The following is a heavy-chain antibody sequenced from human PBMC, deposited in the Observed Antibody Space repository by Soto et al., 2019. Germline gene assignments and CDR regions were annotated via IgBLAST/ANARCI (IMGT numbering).Heavy chain of an antibody. V-gene: IGHV3-64D*08. CDR3: GVVAGSYYVDC. Sequence: EVQLVESGGGLVQSGGSLRVSCSASGFTFSSYGIHWVRQAPGKGLEYVSAISNSGGNTNYADSVKGRFTVSRDNSKNTLYLQMSGLRSEDTAVYYCGVVAGSYYVDCCGQGTLVTVSS. CDR2: ISNSGGNT. D-gene: IGHD2-15*01. J-gene: IGHJ4*02. CDR1: GFTFSSYG.